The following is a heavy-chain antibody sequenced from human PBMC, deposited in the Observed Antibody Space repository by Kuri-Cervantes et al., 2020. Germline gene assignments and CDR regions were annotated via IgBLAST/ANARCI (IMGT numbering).Heavy chain of an antibody. V-gene: IGHV4-38-2*02. CDR3: ARDWVSIAAAGTWDAFDI. D-gene: IGHD6-13*01. J-gene: IGHJ3*02. Sequence: ESLKISCAVSGYSISSGCYWGWIRQPPGKGLEWIGSIYHSGSTYYNPSLKSRVTISVDTSKNQFSLKLSSVTAADTAVYYCARDWVSIAAAGTWDAFDIWGQGTMVTVSS. CDR2: IYHSGST. CDR1: GYSISSGCY.